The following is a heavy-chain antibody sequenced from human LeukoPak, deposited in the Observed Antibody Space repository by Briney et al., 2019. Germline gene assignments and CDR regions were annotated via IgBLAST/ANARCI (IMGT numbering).Heavy chain of an antibody. D-gene: IGHD3-10*01. V-gene: IGHV3-21*01. CDR2: ITSSSSYI. Sequence: GGSLRLSCAASGFTFSSYTMNWVRQAPGKGLEWVSSITSSSSYIYYADSVKGRFTISRDNAKNSLYLQMNSLRAEDTAAYYCARVNLGALDYWGQGTLVTVSS. CDR3: ARVNLGALDY. J-gene: IGHJ4*02. CDR1: GFTFSSYT.